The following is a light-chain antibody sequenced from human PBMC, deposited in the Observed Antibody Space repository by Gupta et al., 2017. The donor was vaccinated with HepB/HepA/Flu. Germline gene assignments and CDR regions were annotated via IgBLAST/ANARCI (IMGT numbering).Light chain of an antibody. Sequence: EIVLTQSPGTLSLSPAQRATLSCRASQSVSSSYLAWYQQKTGQAPRLLIHDASSSATGIPDRCSGSGSWTDDTLTISRLVPEDFAVYYCQQYGSSRLTFGQGTRLEIK. CDR1: QSVSSSY. CDR3: QQYGSSRLT. V-gene: IGKV3-20*01. CDR2: DAS. J-gene: IGKJ5*01.